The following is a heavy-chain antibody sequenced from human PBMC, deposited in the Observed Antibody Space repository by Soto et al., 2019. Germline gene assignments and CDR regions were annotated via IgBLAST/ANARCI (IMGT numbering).Heavy chain of an antibody. Sequence: GGSLRLSCAASGFTVSSNYMSWVRQAPGKGLEWVSVIYSGGSTYYADSVKGRFTISRDNSKNTLYLQMNSLRAEDTAVYYCARESHGFGVPNYYYYMDVWGKGTTVTVSS. D-gene: IGHD3-3*01. CDR3: ARESHGFGVPNYYYYMDV. V-gene: IGHV3-66*01. CDR1: GFTVSSNY. CDR2: IYSGGST. J-gene: IGHJ6*03.